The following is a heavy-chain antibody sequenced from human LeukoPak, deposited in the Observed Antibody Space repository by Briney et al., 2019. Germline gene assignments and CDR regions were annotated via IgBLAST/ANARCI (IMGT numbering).Heavy chain of an antibody. D-gene: IGHD6-13*01. J-gene: IGHJ6*03. CDR1: GGSISSYY. CDR2: IYYSGST. V-gene: IGHV4-59*01. CDR3: ARDRSGPYSSSWKSYYYMDV. Sequence: PSETLSLTCTVSGGSISSYYWSWIRQPPGKGLEWIGYIYYSGSTNYNPSLKSRVTISVDTSKNQFSLKLSSVTAADTAVYYCARDRSGPYSSSWKSYYYMDVWGKGTTVTVSS.